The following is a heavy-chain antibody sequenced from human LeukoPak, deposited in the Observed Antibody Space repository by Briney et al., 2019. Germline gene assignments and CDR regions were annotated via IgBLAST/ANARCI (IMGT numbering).Heavy chain of an antibody. Sequence: SETLSLTCTVSGGSISSYYWSWIRQLPGKGLEWIGYIYYSGSTNYNPSLKSRVTISVDTSKNQFSLKLSSMTAADTAVYYCASSIAVAVPDYWGQGTLVTVSS. CDR2: IYYSGST. V-gene: IGHV4-59*01. J-gene: IGHJ4*02. D-gene: IGHD6-19*01. CDR1: GGSISSYY. CDR3: ASSIAVAVPDY.